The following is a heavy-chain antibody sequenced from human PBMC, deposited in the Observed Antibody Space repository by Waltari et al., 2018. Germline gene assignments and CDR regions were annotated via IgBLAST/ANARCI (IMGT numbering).Heavy chain of an antibody. V-gene: IGHV1-46*01. CDR3: ARAWGGYLFDP. CDR1: GYTFTTYN. Sequence: QVQLVQSGAGVKKPGASVKVSCKASGYTFTTYNMHWVRQAPGQGLEWVGIINPSGGTTNYAQKFQGRVTMTRDTSTSTVYMELSSLRSEDTAVYYCARAWGGYLFDPWGQGTLVTVSS. J-gene: IGHJ5*02. CDR2: INPSGGTT. D-gene: IGHD3-3*01.